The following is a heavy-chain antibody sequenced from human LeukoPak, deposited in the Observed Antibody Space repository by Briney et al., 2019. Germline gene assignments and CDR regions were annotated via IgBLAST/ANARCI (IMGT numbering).Heavy chain of an antibody. CDR1: GGSISSYY. D-gene: IGHD2-15*01. CDR3: ARGACSGGSCYSWRYNWFDP. V-gene: IGHV4-34*01. CDR2: INHSGST. J-gene: IGHJ5*02. Sequence: PSETLSPTCTVSGGSISSYYWSWIRQPPGKGLEWIGEINHSGSTNYNPSLKSRVTISVVTSKNQFSLKLSSVTAADTAVYYCARGACSGGSCYSWRYNWFDPWGQGTLVTVSS.